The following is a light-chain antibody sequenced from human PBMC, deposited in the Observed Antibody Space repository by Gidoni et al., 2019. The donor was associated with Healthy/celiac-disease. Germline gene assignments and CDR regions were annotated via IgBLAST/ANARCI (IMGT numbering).Light chain of an antibody. Sequence: QSALTQSASVPGSPGPSITISCTGTSSDVGCYNSVSWYQQHPGKAPQLMIYDVSNRPSGVSNRFSGSKSGNTASLTISGLQAEDEADYYCSSYTSSSTHVVFGGGTKLTVL. CDR3: SSYTSSSTHVV. V-gene: IGLV2-14*01. CDR1: SSDVGCYNS. J-gene: IGLJ2*01. CDR2: DVS.